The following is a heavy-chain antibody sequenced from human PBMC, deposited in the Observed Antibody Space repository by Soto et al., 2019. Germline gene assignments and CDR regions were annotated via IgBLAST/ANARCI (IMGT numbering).Heavy chain of an antibody. Sequence: QVQLVQSGAEVKKPGASVKVSCKASGYTFISYGISWVRQAPGQGLEGMGWISTFNGKTNYAQNVQGRVTMTTDTSTTTAYMELRSLKSDDTAVYYCARDRVPKSSGYFPFDYWGQGTRVTVSS. CDR1: GYTFISYG. J-gene: IGHJ4*02. CDR3: ARDRVPKSSGYFPFDY. CDR2: ISTFNGKT. D-gene: IGHD3-22*01. V-gene: IGHV1-18*01.